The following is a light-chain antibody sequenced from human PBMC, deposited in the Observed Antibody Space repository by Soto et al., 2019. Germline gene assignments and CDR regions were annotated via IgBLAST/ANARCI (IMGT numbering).Light chain of an antibody. CDR3: QQYNNWPLWT. CDR1: QSVSSN. V-gene: IGKV3-15*01. Sequence: EIVMTQSPATLSVSPGERATLSCRASQSVSSNLAWYQQKPGQAPRLLIYGASTRATAIPARFSGSGSGTEFTLTISSLQSEDFAVYYCQQYNNWPLWTFGQGTKVGIK. J-gene: IGKJ1*01. CDR2: GAS.